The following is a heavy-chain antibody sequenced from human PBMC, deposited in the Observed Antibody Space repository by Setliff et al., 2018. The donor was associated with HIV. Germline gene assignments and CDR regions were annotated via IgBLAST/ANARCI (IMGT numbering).Heavy chain of an antibody. CDR1: GFTFSSYA. CDR3: ARDLDPFFAMEI. Sequence: QPGGSLRLSCAASGFTFSSYAMSWVRQAPGKGLEWVSGISNSGYYTYYADSVKGRFTISRDNSKNTLYLQMNSLSAEDTAVYYCARDLDPFFAMEIWGQGTTVTVSS. V-gene: IGHV3-23*01. CDR2: ISNSGYYT. J-gene: IGHJ6*02.